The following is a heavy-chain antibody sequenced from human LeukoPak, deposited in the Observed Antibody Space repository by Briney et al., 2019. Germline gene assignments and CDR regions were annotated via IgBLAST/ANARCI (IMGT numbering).Heavy chain of an antibody. Sequence: GGSLRLSCAASGFTFSSHVMHWVRQAPGKGLEWVAVISSDGSSKYYADSVKGRFTISRDNSKNTLYLQMKSLRAEDTAVYYCAREGTTIVVALDYWGQGTLVTVSS. CDR1: GFTFSSHV. V-gene: IGHV3-30-3*01. J-gene: IGHJ4*02. CDR2: ISSDGSSK. CDR3: AREGTTIVVALDY. D-gene: IGHD3-22*01.